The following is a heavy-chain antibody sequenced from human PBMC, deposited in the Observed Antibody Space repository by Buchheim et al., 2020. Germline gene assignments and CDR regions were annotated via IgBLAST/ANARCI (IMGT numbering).Heavy chain of an antibody. CDR3: VKDQNSGDYDFFDY. D-gene: IGHD4-17*01. CDR2: IHGNDGST. V-gene: IGHV3-23*01. Sequence: EVQLLESGGGLVQPGGSLRLSCAASGFTFSSYAMSWVRQVPGKGLEWVSAIHGNDGSTYYADSVKGRFTIYRDNSKKTLYLQMNSLRAEDTALYYCVKDQNSGDYDFFDYWGQGTL. J-gene: IGHJ4*02. CDR1: GFTFSSYA.